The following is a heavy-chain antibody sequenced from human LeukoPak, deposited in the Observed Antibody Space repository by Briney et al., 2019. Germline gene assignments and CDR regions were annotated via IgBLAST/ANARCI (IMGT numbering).Heavy chain of an antibody. CDR1: GFTFSSYS. CDR2: ISSSSSYI. J-gene: IGHJ5*02. CDR3: ARTRVGATTGNWFDP. D-gene: IGHD1-26*01. V-gene: IGHV3-21*04. Sequence: GGSLRLSCAASGFTFSSYSMNWVRQAPGKGLEWVSSISSSSSYIYYADSVKGRFTISRDNAKNSLYLQMNSLRAEDTAVYYCARTRVGATTGNWFDPWGQGTLVTVSS.